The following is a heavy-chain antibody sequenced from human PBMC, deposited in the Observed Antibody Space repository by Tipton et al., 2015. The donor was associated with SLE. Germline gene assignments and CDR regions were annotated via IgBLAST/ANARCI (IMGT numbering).Heavy chain of an antibody. CDR2: IYDSGSS. Sequence: TLSLTCTVSGGSIRSSSNYWGWIRQSPGKGLEWIGNIYDSGSSNYNPSLKSRVTISVDASKNQFSLRLTSLTAADTAVYYCARVVYSFSDAFDIWGQGTLVTVSS. V-gene: IGHV4-39*07. J-gene: IGHJ3*02. D-gene: IGHD6-13*01. CDR3: ARVVYSFSDAFDI. CDR1: GGSIRSSSNY.